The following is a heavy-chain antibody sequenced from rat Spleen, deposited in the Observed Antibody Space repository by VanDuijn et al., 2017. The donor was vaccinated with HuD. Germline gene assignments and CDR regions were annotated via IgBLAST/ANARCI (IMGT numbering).Heavy chain of an antibody. V-gene: IGHV2-32*01. J-gene: IGHJ2*01. D-gene: IGHD1-7*01. CDR1: GFSLTSYH. CDR2: MWSDGDT. Sequence: QVQLKESGPGLVQPSQTLSLTCTVSGFSLTSYHVHWVRQPPGKGLEWMGVMWSDGDTSYNSALKSRLSISRNTTKSQVFLKMSSLKTEDTATYYCARDPSIDYAYTSYWGQGVMVTVSS. CDR3: ARDPSIDYAYTSY.